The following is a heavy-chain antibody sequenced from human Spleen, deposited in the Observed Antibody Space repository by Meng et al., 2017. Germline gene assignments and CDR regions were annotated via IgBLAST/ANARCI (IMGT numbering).Heavy chain of an antibody. J-gene: IGHJ4*02. CDR3: VRDENISLGKLFGDY. CDR1: GYSFSAYY. Sequence: VHRVQSGSKVNKPGASGKASCEASGYSFSAYYIHWVRQAPGQGLEWMGHIKPHTGDTLYAQKFQGRVSMTRDTSINTAYVELSGLGSDDTAVYYCVRDENISLGKLFGDYWGQGTLVTVSS. D-gene: IGHD2/OR15-2a*01. CDR2: IKPHTGDT. V-gene: IGHV1-2*06.